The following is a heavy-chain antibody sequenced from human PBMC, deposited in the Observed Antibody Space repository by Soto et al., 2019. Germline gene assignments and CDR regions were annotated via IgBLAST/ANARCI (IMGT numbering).Heavy chain of an antibody. CDR1: GYLINSGYS. J-gene: IGHJ4*01. Sequence: PSETLSLTCKVSGYLINSGYSWGWIRQSPGKGLEWIGSTSYDGKSYYKPSLKSRVVMSVDLANNQFSLRLRSVTAADTAVYYCARDLSSGYQTFYLDYWGQGTPVTVSS. CDR2: TSYDGKS. CDR3: ARDLSSGYQTFYLDY. D-gene: IGHD3-22*01. V-gene: IGHV4-38-2*02.